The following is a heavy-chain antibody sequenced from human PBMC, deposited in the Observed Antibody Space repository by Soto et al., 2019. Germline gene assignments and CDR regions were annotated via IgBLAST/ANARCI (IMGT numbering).Heavy chain of an antibody. J-gene: IGHJ5*02. CDR3: ARVRYYDSSGYYHNDNWFDP. V-gene: IGHV6-1*01. Sequence: SQTLSLTCAISGDSVSSNSAAWNWIRQSPSRGLEWLGRTYYRSKWYNDYAVSVKSRITINPDTSKNQLSLQLNSVTPEDTAVYYCARVRYYDSSGYYHNDNWFDPWGQGTLVTVSS. D-gene: IGHD3-22*01. CDR2: TYYRSKWYN. CDR1: GDSVSSNSAA.